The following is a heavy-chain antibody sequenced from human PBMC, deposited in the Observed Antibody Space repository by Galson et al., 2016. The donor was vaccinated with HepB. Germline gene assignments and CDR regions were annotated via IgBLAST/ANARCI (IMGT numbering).Heavy chain of an antibody. Sequence: SVKVSCKASGYTFTDYFLHWVRQAPGQGLEWMGWINPYSGGTNYAQKFQGRVTMTRDTSISTAHMELSSLRSDDTAVYYCAGFATMASYNWFDPWGQGTLVTVSS. CDR1: GYTFTDYF. D-gene: IGHD3-10*01. CDR2: INPYSGGT. V-gene: IGHV1-2*02. J-gene: IGHJ5*02. CDR3: AGFATMASYNWFDP.